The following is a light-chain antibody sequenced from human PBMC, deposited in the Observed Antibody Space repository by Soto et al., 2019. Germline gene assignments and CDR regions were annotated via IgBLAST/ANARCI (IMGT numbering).Light chain of an antibody. Sequence: QSALTQPASVSGSPGQPITISCTGTSSDVGAYNYVSWYQLHPVKAPKLIIYDVNNRPSGASSRFSGSKSGNTASLTISGLQAEDEADYYCSSYTSSSPVLFGGGTKLTVL. V-gene: IGLV2-14*03. CDR3: SSYTSSSPVL. CDR2: DVN. J-gene: IGLJ2*01. CDR1: SSDVGAYNY.